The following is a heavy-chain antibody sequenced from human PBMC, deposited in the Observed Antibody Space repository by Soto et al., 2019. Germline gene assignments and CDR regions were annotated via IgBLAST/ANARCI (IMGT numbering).Heavy chain of an antibody. CDR3: ARAYYFGSGTSYTLYY. Sequence: PGGSLRLSCAASGCTFSNYGMHWVRQAPGKGLEWVAVISDDGVSKYYADSVQGRFTISRDNSESAVFLQMNSLRPDDTALYFCARAYYFGSGTSYTLYYWGQGTQVTVSS. CDR1: GCTFSNYG. V-gene: IGHV3-30*03. D-gene: IGHD3-10*01. CDR2: ISDDGVSK. J-gene: IGHJ4*02.